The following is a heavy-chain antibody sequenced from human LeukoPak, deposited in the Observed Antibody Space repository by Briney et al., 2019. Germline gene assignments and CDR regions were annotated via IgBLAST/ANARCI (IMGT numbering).Heavy chain of an antibody. V-gene: IGHV4-4*07. J-gene: IGHJ6*03. D-gene: IGHD3-10*01. CDR1: GGSISSYY. CDR3: ARVLFGEFPYYYYYMDV. CDR2: IHTSGST. Sequence: SETLSLTCTVSGGSISSYYWSWIRQPAGKGLEWIGRIHTSGSTNYNPSLKSRVTMSGDTSKNQFSLKLSSVTAADTAVYHCARVLFGEFPYYYYYMDVWGKGTTVTISS.